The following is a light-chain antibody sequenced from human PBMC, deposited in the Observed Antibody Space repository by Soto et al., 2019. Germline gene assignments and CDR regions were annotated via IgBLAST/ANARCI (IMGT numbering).Light chain of an antibody. CDR1: QSISSH. V-gene: IGKV3-11*01. CDR2: DAS. Sequence: EIVLTQSPATLSLSPGERATISCRASQSISSHLAWYQQKPGQGPRLLIYDASNRPPGIPTRFSGSGSGTDFTVTISSLEPEDFAVYYCQQRSNWPRTFGQGTRVEI. CDR3: QQRSNWPRT. J-gene: IGKJ1*01.